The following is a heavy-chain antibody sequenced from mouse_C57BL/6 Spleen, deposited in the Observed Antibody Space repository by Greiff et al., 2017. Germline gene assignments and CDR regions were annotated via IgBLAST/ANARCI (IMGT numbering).Heavy chain of an antibody. J-gene: IGHJ3*01. V-gene: IGHV1-53*01. Sequence: VQLQQSGPELVKPGASVKIPCKASGYTFTSYWMHWVKQRPGQGLEWIGNINPSNGGTNYNEKFKSKATLTVDKSSSTAYMQLSSLTSEDSAVYYCAREDYYGSPFAYWGQGTLVTVSA. CDR3: AREDYYGSPFAY. CDR2: INPSNGGT. D-gene: IGHD1-1*01. CDR1: GYTFTSYW.